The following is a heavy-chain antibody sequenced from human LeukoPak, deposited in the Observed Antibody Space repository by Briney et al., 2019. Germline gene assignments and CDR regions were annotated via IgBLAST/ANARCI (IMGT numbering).Heavy chain of an antibody. CDR3: ARVRITIFGVVTALDY. CDR2: INPNSGGT. CDR1: GYTSTGYY. J-gene: IGHJ4*02. Sequence: ASVKVSCKASGYTSTGYYMHWVRQAPGQGLEWMGRINPNSGGTNYAQKFQGRVTKTRDTSISTAYMELSRLRSDDTAVYYCARVRITIFGVVTALDYWGQGTLVTVSS. D-gene: IGHD3-3*01. V-gene: IGHV1-2*06.